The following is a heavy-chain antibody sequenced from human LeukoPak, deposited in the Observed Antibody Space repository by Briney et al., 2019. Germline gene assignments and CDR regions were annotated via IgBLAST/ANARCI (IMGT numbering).Heavy chain of an antibody. V-gene: IGHV3-20*04. CDR2: INWNGDST. D-gene: IGHD2-2*01. CDR1: RFTFDDYG. Sequence: GGSLRLSCAASRFTFDDYGMSWVRQAPGKGVEWVSGINWNGDSTGYGDSVKGRFTISRDNARNSLYLQMHSLRAEDTAFYYCAREQRYCGSTSCYSFFDYWGQGTLVTVSS. J-gene: IGHJ4*02. CDR3: AREQRYCGSTSCYSFFDY.